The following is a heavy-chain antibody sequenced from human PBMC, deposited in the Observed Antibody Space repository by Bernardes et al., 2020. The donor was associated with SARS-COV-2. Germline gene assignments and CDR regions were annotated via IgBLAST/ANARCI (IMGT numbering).Heavy chain of an antibody. CDR3: ATERQSLTVFGVGHDAFDF. CDR1: GFPFEDYT. CDR2: VSWDGSTT. V-gene: IGHV3-43*01. D-gene: IGHD3-3*01. Sequence: GGSLRLSCASSGFPFEDYTMHWVRQVPGKGLEWVSLVSWDGSTTTYADSVKGRFIISRDSSRNTVHLQMDSLRKEDTALYYCATERQSLTVFGVGHDAFDFWGQGKMVTVSS. J-gene: IGHJ3*01.